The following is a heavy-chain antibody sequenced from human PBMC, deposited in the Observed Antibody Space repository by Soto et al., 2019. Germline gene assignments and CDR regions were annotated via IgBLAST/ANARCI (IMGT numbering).Heavy chain of an antibody. J-gene: IGHJ4*02. D-gene: IGHD2-15*01. CDR3: ARDVGGNDY. CDR2: INAGNGNR. Sequence: QVQLVQSGAEVKKPGASVKVSCKASGYTFTSYAMHWVRQAPGQRLEWMGWINAGNGNRKYSQKFQGRVTITRDTSASTAYMELSSLSSADTAVYYCARDVGGNDYWGQGTLVTVSS. V-gene: IGHV1-3*01. CDR1: GYTFTSYA.